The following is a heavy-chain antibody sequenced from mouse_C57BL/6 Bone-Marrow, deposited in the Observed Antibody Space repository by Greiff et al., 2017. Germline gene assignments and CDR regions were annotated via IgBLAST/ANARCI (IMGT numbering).Heavy chain of an antibody. V-gene: IGHV1-64*01. D-gene: IGHD2-3*01. J-gene: IGHJ1*03. CDR1: GYTFTSYW. Sequence: QVQLQQPGAELVKPGASVKLSCKASGYTFTSYWMHWVKQRPGQGLEWLGMIHPNSGSTNYNEKFKSKATLTVDKSSSTAYMQLSSLTSEDSAVYYCARWDGYYWYFDVWGTGTTVTVSS. CDR2: IHPNSGST. CDR3: ARWDGYYWYFDV.